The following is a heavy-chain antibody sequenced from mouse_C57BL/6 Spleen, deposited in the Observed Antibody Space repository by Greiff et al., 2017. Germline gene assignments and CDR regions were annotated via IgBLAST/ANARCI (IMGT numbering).Heavy chain of an antibody. V-gene: IGHV1-53*01. D-gene: IGHD4-1*02. CDR1: GYTFTSYW. Sequence: VQLQQPGTELVKPGASVKLSCKASGYTFTSYWMHWVKQRPGQGLEWIGNINPSNGGTNYNEKFKSKATLTVDKSSSTAYMQLSSLTSEDSAVYYCARSGLNWSYAMGYWGQGTSVTVSS. CDR2: INPSNGGT. CDR3: ARSGLNWSYAMGY. J-gene: IGHJ4*01.